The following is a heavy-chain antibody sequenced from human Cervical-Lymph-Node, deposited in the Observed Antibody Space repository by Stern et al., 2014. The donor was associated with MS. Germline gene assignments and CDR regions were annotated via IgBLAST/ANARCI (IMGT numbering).Heavy chain of an antibody. CDR3: ARHDGWLPHY. V-gene: IGHV4-39*01. CDR2: IYYSGTT. CDR1: GGSLSRSTYY. J-gene: IGHJ4*02. D-gene: IGHD5-12*01. Sequence: QVQLVQSGPGLVKPSETLSLTCSVSGGSLSRSTYYWGWIRQPPGKGLEWIGSIYYSGTTYYNPSLKSRVTIDTSTNQFSLRLTTVTAADTAVYYCARHDGWLPHYWSQGTLVTVSS.